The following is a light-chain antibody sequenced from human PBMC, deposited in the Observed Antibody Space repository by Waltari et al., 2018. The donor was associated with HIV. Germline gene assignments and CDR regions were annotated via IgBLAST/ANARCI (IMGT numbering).Light chain of an antibody. CDR2: DVN. CDR1: CSDIGRYNL. J-gene: IGLJ2*01. Sequence: QSALTQPASVSGSLGQSITISCTGTCSDIGRYNLVSWYQQYPGKAPKVIIYDVNKWPTGVSHRFSGFKAANTAALTISGLQAEDEADYYCCSYAGSPTFVIFGGGTKVTVL. CDR3: CSYAGSPTFVI. V-gene: IGLV2-23*02.